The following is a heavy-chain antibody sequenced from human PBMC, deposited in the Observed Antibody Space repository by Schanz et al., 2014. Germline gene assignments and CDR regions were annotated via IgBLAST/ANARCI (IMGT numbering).Heavy chain of an antibody. Sequence: QVQLVQSGAEVKEPGSSVKVSCKPSGGTFVTFFFTWVRQAPGQGPQWMGRISPLLGVANYAQEFQGRLTITADTSTSTAYMELSSLRSQDTAVYYCATAEDASGSYGLPACGVWGQGTTVIVSS. V-gene: IGHV1-69*04. CDR2: ISPLLGVA. D-gene: IGHD3-10*01. CDR3: ATAEDASGSYGLPACGV. J-gene: IGHJ6*02. CDR1: GGTFVTFF.